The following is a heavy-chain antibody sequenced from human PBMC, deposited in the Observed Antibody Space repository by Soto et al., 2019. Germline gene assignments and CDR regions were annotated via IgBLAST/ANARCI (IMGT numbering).Heavy chain of an antibody. J-gene: IGHJ5*02. Sequence: QVQLQESGPGLVKPSQTLSLTCTVSGGSISSGDYYWSWIRQPPGKGLEWIGYIYYSGRTYYNPSLKGRVTISVDTSKNQFSLKLSSVTAADTAVYYCARVVTIVGVSTQLGWFDPWGQGTLVTVSS. V-gene: IGHV4-30-4*01. CDR1: GGSISSGDYY. D-gene: IGHD3-3*01. CDR3: ARVVTIVGVSTQLGWFDP. CDR2: IYYSGRT.